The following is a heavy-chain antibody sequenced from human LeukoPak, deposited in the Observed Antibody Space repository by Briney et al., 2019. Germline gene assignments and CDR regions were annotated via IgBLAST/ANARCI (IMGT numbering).Heavy chain of an antibody. J-gene: IGHJ4*02. CDR2: ISGSGGST. D-gene: IGHD1-26*01. V-gene: IGHV3-23*01. Sequence: PGGSLRLSCAASGFTFSSYAMSWVRQAPGKGLEWVSAISGSGGSTYYADSVKGRFTISRDNSKNTLYLQMNGLRAEDTAVYYCARSSGSYYGFDYWGQGTLVTVSS. CDR1: GFTFSSYA. CDR3: ARSSGSYYGFDY.